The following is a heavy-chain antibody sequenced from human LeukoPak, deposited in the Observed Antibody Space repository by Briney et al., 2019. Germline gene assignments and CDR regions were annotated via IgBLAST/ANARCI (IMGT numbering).Heavy chain of an antibody. D-gene: IGHD6-13*01. Sequence: GASVKVSCKASGGTFSSYAISWVRQAPGQGLEWMGGIIPIFGTANYAQKFQGRVTITTDESTSTAYMELSSLRSEDTAVYYCARGSGIAAARNAFDIWGQGTMVTVSS. CDR3: ARGSGIAAARNAFDI. V-gene: IGHV1-69*05. CDR1: GGTFSSYA. J-gene: IGHJ3*02. CDR2: IIPIFGTA.